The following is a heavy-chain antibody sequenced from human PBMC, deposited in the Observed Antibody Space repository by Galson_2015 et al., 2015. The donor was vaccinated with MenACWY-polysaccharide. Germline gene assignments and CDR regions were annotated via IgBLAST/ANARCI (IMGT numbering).Heavy chain of an antibody. Sequence: VWVSRINGDGSVSNYADAVKGRFTISRDSAKNTMYLQMNSLRAEDTAVYYCARSGAAGTYHFDYWGQGALVTVSS. V-gene: IGHV3-74*01. D-gene: IGHD1-1*01. CDR3: ARSGAAGTYHFDY. CDR2: INGDGSVS. J-gene: IGHJ4*02.